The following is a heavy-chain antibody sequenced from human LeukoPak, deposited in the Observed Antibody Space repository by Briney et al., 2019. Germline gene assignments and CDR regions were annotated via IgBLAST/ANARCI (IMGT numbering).Heavy chain of an antibody. D-gene: IGHD1-26*01. V-gene: IGHV3-7*01. CDR3: ARDKIVGPTTLDY. CDR2: IKQDGYEK. Sequence: GGSLRLSCAASGFTFSSYWMSWVRQAPGKGLEWVANIKQDGYEKYYVDSVKGRSTISRDNAKNSLYLQINSLRADDTAVYYCARDKIVGPTTLDYWGQGTLVTVSS. CDR1: GFTFSSYW. J-gene: IGHJ4*02.